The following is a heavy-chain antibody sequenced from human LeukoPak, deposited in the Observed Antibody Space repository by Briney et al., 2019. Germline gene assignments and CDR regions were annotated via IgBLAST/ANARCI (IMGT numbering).Heavy chain of an antibody. CDR2: ISSSSSYI. CDR3: ARELGIAAADDY. D-gene: IGHD6-13*01. Sequence: GGSLRLSCAASGFTFSSYSMNWVRQAPGKGLEWVSSISSSSSYIYYADSVKGRFTISRDNAKNSLYLQMNSLRAEDTAVYYCARELGIAAADDYWGQGTLVTVSS. J-gene: IGHJ4*02. V-gene: IGHV3-21*01. CDR1: GFTFSSYS.